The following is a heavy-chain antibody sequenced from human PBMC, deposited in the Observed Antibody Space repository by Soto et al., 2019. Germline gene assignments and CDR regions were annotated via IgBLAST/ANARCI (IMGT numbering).Heavy chain of an antibody. J-gene: IGHJ1*01. Sequence: EVQLLESGGGLVQPGGSLSLSCVVSGFSFSSYAMSWVRQAPGKGLEWVSGISGGGDATYFADSVKARFSIARDNSKNPLLLERSRLRVEDTAVYYSAKSPSVEWLQHFSQCTLV. CDR1: GFSFSSYA. CDR2: ISGGGDAT. CDR3: AKSPSVEWLQH. D-gene: IGHD2-8*01. V-gene: IGHV3-23*01.